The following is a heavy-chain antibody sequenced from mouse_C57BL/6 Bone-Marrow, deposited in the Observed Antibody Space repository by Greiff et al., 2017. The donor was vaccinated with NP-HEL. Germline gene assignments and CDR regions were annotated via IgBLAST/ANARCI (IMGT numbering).Heavy chain of an antibody. J-gene: IGHJ3*01. CDR1: GFTFSSYT. CDR3: SRLRAGFAC. Sequence: DVQLVESGGGLVKPGGSLKLSCAASGFTFSSYTMSWVRQTPEKRLEWVATISGGGGNTYYPDSVKGRFTISRDNAKNTLYLQMSSLRSEDTALYYGSRLRAGFACWGQGILVTVS. CDR2: ISGGGGNT. D-gene: IGHD2-12*01. V-gene: IGHV5-9*01.